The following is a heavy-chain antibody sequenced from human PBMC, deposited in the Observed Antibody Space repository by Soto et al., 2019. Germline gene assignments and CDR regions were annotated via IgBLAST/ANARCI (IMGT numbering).Heavy chain of an antibody. CDR3: ANLGDSSGYYLDY. CDR2: ISYDGSNK. V-gene: IGHV3-30*18. Sequence: GGSLRLSCAASGFTFSSYGMHWVRQAPGKGLEWVAVISYDGSNKYYADSVKGRFTISRDNSKNTLYLQMNSLRAEDTAVYYCANLGDSSGYYLDYWGQGTLVTVPS. D-gene: IGHD3-22*01. J-gene: IGHJ4*02. CDR1: GFTFSSYG.